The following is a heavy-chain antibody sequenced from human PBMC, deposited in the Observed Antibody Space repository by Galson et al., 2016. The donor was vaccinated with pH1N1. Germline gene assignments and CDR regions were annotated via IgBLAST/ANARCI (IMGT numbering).Heavy chain of an antibody. D-gene: IGHD6-19*01. V-gene: IGHV2-70*17. CDR2: IDWVDDK. CDR1: GFSLSGSGMS. CDR3: ARTKRRGGWAFDI. J-gene: IGHJ3*02. Sequence: PALVKPPQTLTLTCTFSGFSLSGSGMSVSWIRQPPGKALEWLERIDWVDDKFYSTSLQTRLTISKDTSNNQVVLTMTNMDPVDKATYYCARTKRRGGWAFDIWGQGTIITVSS.